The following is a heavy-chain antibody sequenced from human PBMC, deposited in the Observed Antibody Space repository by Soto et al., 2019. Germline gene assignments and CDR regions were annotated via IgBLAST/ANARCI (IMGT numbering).Heavy chain of an antibody. D-gene: IGHD3-16*02. CDR1: GLTFSNYA. Sequence: EVRLLESGGGLVKPGGSLRLSCATSGLTFSNYAMSWVRQAPGGGLEWVSSMSGSSSTTYYADSVRGRFTISRDRSKNTLYLQMSSLRAEDTALYYCAKNQERELPRVIGFWGQGTLVTVSS. CDR2: MSGSSSTT. J-gene: IGHJ4*02. V-gene: IGHV3-23*01. CDR3: AKNQERELPRVIGF.